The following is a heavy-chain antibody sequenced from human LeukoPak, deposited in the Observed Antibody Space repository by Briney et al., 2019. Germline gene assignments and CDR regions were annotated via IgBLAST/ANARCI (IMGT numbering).Heavy chain of an antibody. J-gene: IGHJ6*03. CDR1: GYTFTSYD. CDR3: ARAHIAAPGVYYYYMDV. Sequence: ASEKVSCKASGYTFTSYDINWVRQATGQGLEWMGWMNPNSGNTGYAQKFQGRVTITRNTSISTAYMELSSLRSEDTAVYYCARAHIAAPGVYYYYMDVWGKGTTVTVSS. V-gene: IGHV1-8*03. D-gene: IGHD6-13*01. CDR2: MNPNSGNT.